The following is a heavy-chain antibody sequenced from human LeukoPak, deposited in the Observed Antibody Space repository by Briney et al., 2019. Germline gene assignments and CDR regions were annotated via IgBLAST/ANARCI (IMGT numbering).Heavy chain of an antibody. V-gene: IGHV4-34*01. CDR3: ARGRDYGDNWFDP. CDR1: GGSFSGYY. CDR2: INHSGST. D-gene: IGHD4/OR15-4a*01. J-gene: IGHJ5*02. Sequence: SETLSLTCAVYGGSFSGYYWSWIRQPPGQGLEWIGEINHSGSTNYNPSLKSRVTISVDTSKNQFSLKLSSVTAADTAVYYCARGRDYGDNWFDPWGQGTLVTVSS.